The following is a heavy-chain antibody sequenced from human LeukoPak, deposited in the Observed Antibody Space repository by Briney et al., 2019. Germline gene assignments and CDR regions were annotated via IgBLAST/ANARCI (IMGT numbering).Heavy chain of an antibody. CDR3: ARELLWFGQALDY. CDR1: GGSISSGSYY. J-gene: IGHJ4*02. D-gene: IGHD3-10*01. V-gene: IGHV4-61*02. Sequence: NPSETLSLTCTVSGGSISSGSYYWSWIRQPAGKGLEWIGRIYTSGSTNYNPSLKSRVTISVDTSKNQFSLKLSSVTAADTAVYYCARELLWFGQALDYWGQGTLVTVSS. CDR2: IYTSGST.